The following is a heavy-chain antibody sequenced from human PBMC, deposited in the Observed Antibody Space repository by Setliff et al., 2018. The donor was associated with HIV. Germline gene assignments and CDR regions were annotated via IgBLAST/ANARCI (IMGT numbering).Heavy chain of an antibody. J-gene: IGHJ2*01. CDR3: ATHRGYYYGSGNYQNWYFDL. D-gene: IGHD3-10*01. V-gene: IGHV4-31*03. CDR1: GGSISSGGYY. Sequence: PSETLSLTCTVSGGSISSGGYYWSWIRQHPGKGLEWIGSIYFSGSTYYNPSLKSRVTISVDTSKNQFSPKLSSVTAADTAVYYCATHRGYYYGSGNYQNWYFDLWGRGTLVTVS. CDR2: IYFSGST.